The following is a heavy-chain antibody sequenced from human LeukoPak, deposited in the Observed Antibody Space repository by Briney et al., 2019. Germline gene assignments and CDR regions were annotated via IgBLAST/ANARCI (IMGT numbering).Heavy chain of an antibody. V-gene: IGHV1-58*01. D-gene: IGHD3-3*01. J-gene: IGHJ3*02. CDR3: AAAPLTYYDFWSGYPDAFDI. CDR1: GFTFTSSA. CDR2: IVVGSGNT. Sequence: GASVKVSCKASGFTFTSSAVQWVRQARGQRLEWIGWIVVGSGNTNYAQKFQERVTITRDMSTSTAYMELSSLRSEDTAVYYCAAAPLTYYDFWSGYPDAFDIWGQGTMVAVSS.